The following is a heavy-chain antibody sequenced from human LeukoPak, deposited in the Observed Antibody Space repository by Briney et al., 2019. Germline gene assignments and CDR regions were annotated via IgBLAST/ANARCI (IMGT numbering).Heavy chain of an antibody. CDR2: LSYDGTNK. CDR3: ARDLAGSTKAFDI. J-gene: IGHJ3*02. Sequence: GGSLRLSCVASGFTFSRYAMHWVRQAPGKGLGRVALLSYDGTNKYFADSVKGRFTISRDNSKNTLYLQMNSLRAEDTAVYYCARDLAGSTKAFDIWGQGTMVTVSS. V-gene: IGHV3-30*14. CDR1: GFTFSRYA. D-gene: IGHD2-2*01.